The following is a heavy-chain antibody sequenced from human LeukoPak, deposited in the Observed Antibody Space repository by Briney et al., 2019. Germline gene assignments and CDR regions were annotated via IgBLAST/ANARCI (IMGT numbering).Heavy chain of an antibody. Sequence: PGGSLRLSCAASGFTFDDYGMSWVRQAPGKGLEWVSGINWNGGSTGYADSVKGRFTISRDNAKNSLYLQMNSLRAEDTALYYCARTSTSPPRFTYYYHYMDVWGKGTTVTVSS. CDR2: INWNGGST. V-gene: IGHV3-20*04. CDR1: GFTFDDYG. CDR3: ARTSTSPPRFTYYYHYMDV. D-gene: IGHD2-2*01. J-gene: IGHJ6*03.